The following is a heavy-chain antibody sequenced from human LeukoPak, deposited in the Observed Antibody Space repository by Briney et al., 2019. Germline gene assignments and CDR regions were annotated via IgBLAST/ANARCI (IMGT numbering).Heavy chain of an antibody. CDR2: ISYSGNT. CDR1: GASISSDY. J-gene: IGHJ4*02. D-gene: IGHD1-14*01. CDR3: ARVPAGSAPYFDY. V-gene: IGHV4-59*01. Sequence: SETLSLTCTVSGASISSDYWSWIRRPPGKGLEWIGYISYSGNTKYNPSLKSRVTVSLDRSKNQLSLELSSVTAADTAVYYCARVPAGSAPYFDYWGQGTLVTVSS.